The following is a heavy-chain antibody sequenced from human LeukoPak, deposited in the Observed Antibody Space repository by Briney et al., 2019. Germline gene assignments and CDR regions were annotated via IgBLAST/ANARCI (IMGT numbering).Heavy chain of an antibody. Sequence: GGSLRLSCAASGFTFSSYEMNWVRQAPGKGLEWVSYISSSGSTIYYADSVKGRFTIPRDNAKNSLYLQMNSLRAEDTAVYYCARLGSGSGSSFGYWGQGTLVTVSS. CDR2: ISSSGSTI. CDR3: ARLGSGSGSSFGY. CDR1: GFTFSSYE. D-gene: IGHD3-10*01. J-gene: IGHJ4*02. V-gene: IGHV3-48*03.